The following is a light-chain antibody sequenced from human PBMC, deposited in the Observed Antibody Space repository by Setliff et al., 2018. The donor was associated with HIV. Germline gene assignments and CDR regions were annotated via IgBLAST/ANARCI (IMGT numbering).Light chain of an antibody. CDR2: QAT. CDR3: CSNTGSNTFV. J-gene: IGLJ1*01. Sequence: QSALTQPASVSGSPGQSITISCTGTGGDVGRYNLVSWYQQHPARAPKLIIYQATRRPSGVSNRFSGSKSGNVASLTISGLQAEDEADYYCCSNTGSNTFVFGTGTKVTVL. CDR1: GGDVGRYNL. V-gene: IGLV2-23*01.